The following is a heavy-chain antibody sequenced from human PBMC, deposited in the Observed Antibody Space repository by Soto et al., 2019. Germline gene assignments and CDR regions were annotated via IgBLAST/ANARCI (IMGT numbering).Heavy chain of an antibody. V-gene: IGHV3-15*05. J-gene: IGHJ4*02. CDR3: TTDPGDYEDF. D-gene: IGHD4-17*01. Sequence: LXLFCAASVITFINALMSWVRQAPWKGLEWVGRIKNRADGWTTDYAAAVRGRFTISRDDSKNTLFLQMNSLEVEDTAVYYCTTDPGDYEDFWGQGTLVTVSS. CDR2: IKNRADGWTT. CDR1: VITFINAL.